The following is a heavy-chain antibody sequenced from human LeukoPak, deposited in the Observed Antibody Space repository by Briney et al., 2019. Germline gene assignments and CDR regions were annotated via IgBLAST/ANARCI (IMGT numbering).Heavy chain of an antibody. V-gene: IGHV3-21*01. D-gene: IGHD3-3*01. Sequence: GGSLRLSCAASGFTFSSYSMNWVRQAPGKGLEWVSSISSSSSYIYYADSVKGRFTISRDNAKNSLYLQMNSLRAEDTAVYYRASLRITIFGVVIRPFDYWGQGTLVTVTS. J-gene: IGHJ4*02. CDR2: ISSSSSYI. CDR1: GFTFSSYS. CDR3: ASLRITIFGVVIRPFDY.